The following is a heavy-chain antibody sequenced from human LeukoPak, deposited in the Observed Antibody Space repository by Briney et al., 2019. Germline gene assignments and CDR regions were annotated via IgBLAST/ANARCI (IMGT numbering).Heavy chain of an antibody. D-gene: IGHD4-23*01. J-gene: IGHJ4*02. Sequence: GGSLRLSCAASGLSVSSNYMSWVRQAPGKGLEWVSVIYSGGSTYYADSVNGRFTISRDNSKNTLYLQMNSLRAEDTAVYHCARGLGGNSRAAPYYFDYWGQGTLVTVSS. CDR2: IYSGGST. CDR1: GLSVSSNY. V-gene: IGHV3-66*02. CDR3: ARGLGGNSRAAPYYFDY.